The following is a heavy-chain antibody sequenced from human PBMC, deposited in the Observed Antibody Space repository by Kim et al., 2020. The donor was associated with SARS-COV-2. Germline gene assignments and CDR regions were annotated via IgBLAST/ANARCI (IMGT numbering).Heavy chain of an antibody. V-gene: IGHV3-23*01. CDR3: AKDQKLGYCSSTSCYTLFDY. D-gene: IGHD2-2*02. J-gene: IGHJ4*02. Sequence: RFTISRDNSKNTPYLQMNSLRAEDTAVYYCAKDQKLGYCSSTSCYTLFDYWGQGTLVTVSS.